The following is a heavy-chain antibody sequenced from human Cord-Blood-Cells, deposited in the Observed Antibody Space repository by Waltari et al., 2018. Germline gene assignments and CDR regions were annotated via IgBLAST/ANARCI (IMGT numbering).Heavy chain of an antibody. Sequence: QVQLQQWGAGLLKPSETLSLTCAVYGGSFSGYYWSWIRQPSGKGLEWIGEINHSGSTHYTPALWSRVTTSVDTSKNQFSLKLSSVTAADTAVYTCASLKIYNWFDPWGQGPLVTVSS. V-gene: IGHV4-34*01. CDR3: ASLKIYNWFDP. CDR2: INHSGST. CDR1: GGSFSGYY. J-gene: IGHJ5*02.